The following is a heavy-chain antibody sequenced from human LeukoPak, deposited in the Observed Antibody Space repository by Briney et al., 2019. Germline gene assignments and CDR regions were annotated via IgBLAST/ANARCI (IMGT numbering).Heavy chain of an antibody. J-gene: IGHJ3*02. V-gene: IGHV4-4*07. Sequence: SETLSLTCTVSDGSFSNYYWSWIRQTAGKGLEWIGRIYTTGYSNYNPSLQSRVTMSVDTSKNQFSLKLTSVTAADTAVYYCARGYNWDYVGAFDIWGQGTMVTVSS. CDR2: IYTTGYS. CDR1: DGSFSNYY. CDR3: ARGYNWDYVGAFDI. D-gene: IGHD1-7*01.